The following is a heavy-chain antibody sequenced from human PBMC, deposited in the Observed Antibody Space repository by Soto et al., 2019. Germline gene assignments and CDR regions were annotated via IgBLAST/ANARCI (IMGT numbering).Heavy chain of an antibody. CDR3: VRAVVPAGTHNGFDP. J-gene: IGHJ5*02. Sequence: PSQTLSLTCAISGDSVSSNSAGWNWIRQSPSRGLEWLGRTYYRSKWYNEYAVSVKSRIIINADTSNNQFSLQLNSVTPEDTAVYYGVRAVVPAGTHNGFDPWGQGALVTVSS. D-gene: IGHD2-2*01. V-gene: IGHV6-1*01. CDR1: GDSVSSNSAG. CDR2: TYYRSKWYN.